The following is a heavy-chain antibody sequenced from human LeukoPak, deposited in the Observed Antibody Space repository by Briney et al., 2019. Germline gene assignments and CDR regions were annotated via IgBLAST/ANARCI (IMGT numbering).Heavy chain of an antibody. CDR3: ARERVRGVIPFDY. CDR1: GGSISSSSYY. J-gene: IGHJ4*02. Sequence: SETLSLTCTVSGGSISSSSYYWGWIRQPPGKGLEWIGSIYYSGSTYYNPSLKSRVTISVDTSKNQFSLKLSSVTAADTAVYYCARERVRGVIPFDYWGQGTLVTVSS. CDR2: IYYSGST. D-gene: IGHD3-10*01. V-gene: IGHV4-39*07.